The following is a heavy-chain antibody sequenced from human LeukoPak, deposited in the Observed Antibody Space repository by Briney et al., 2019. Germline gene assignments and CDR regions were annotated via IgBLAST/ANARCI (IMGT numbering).Heavy chain of an antibody. D-gene: IGHD3-16*02. CDR3: ARVLIRLGELSPFGY. Sequence: GGSLRLSCAASGFTFSSYSMNWVRQAPGKGLERVSSISSSSSYIYYADSVKGRFTISREKAKNSLYLQMNSLRAEDTAVYYCARVLIRLGELSPFGYWGQGTLVTVSS. CDR1: GFTFSSYS. J-gene: IGHJ4*02. CDR2: ISSSSSYI. V-gene: IGHV3-21*01.